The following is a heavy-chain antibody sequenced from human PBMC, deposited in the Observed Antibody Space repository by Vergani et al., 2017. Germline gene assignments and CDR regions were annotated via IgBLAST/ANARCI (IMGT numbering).Heavy chain of an antibody. V-gene: IGHV1-69*13. CDR1: SHTFQTYA. Sequence: QVQLVQSGAELKKPGASVSVSCKGSSHTFQTYAISWVRQAPGQGLEWMGGIIPIFGTANYAQKFQGRVTITADESTSTAYMELSSLRSEDTAVYYCASRDITIFGVVIIRGYYYYGMDVWGQGTTVTVSS. J-gene: IGHJ6*02. CDR2: IIPIFGTA. D-gene: IGHD3-3*01. CDR3: ASRDITIFGVVIIRGYYYYGMDV.